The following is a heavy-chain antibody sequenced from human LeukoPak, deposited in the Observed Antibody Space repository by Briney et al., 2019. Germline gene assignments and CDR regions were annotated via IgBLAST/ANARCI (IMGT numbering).Heavy chain of an antibody. CDR2: IYYSGST. J-gene: IGHJ6*02. Sequence: PSETLSLTCTVSGGSISSYYWSWIRQPPGKGLEWIGYIYYSGSTNYNPSLKSRVTISVDTSKNQFSLKLSSVTAADTAVYYCARVRCSSTSCHRYYYYYGMDVWGQGTTVTVSS. CDR3: ARVRCSSTSCHRYYYYYGMDV. CDR1: GGSISSYY. V-gene: IGHV4-59*01. D-gene: IGHD2-2*02.